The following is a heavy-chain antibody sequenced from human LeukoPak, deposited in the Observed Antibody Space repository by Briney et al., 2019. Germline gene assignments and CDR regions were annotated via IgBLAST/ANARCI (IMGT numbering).Heavy chain of an antibody. CDR2: INPNTGDT. CDR3: ASYPRYSSSPPFDY. J-gene: IGHJ4*02. CDR1: GYTFTGQD. V-gene: IGHV1-2*02. Sequence: GASVKVSCKASGYTFTGQDMHWVRQAPGQGLEWMGWINPNTGDTNYAQKFQGRVTMTRDTTISTAYMELSRLTSDDTAVYYCASYPRYSSSPPFDYWGQGTLVTASS. D-gene: IGHD6-19*01.